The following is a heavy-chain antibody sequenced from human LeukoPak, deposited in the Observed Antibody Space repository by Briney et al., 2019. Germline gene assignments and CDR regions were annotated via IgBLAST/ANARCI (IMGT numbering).Heavy chain of an antibody. CDR3: ARDKIVGATYFDY. V-gene: IGHV3-21*01. D-gene: IGHD1-26*01. J-gene: IGHJ4*02. CDR2: ISSSSSYI. CDR1: GFTFSSYS. Sequence: GGSLRLSWAASGFTFSSYSMNWVRQAPGKGLEWVSSISSSSSYIYYADSVKGRFTISRDNAKNSLYLQMNSLRAEDTAVYYCARDKIVGATYFDYWGQGTLVTVSS.